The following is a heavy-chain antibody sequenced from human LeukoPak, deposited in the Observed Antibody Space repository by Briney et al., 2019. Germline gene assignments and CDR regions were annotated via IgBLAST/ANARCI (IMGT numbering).Heavy chain of an antibody. Sequence: AGGSLRLSCAASGFTFSNYLMSWVRQAPGKGLEWVATIKEDGSEKCYVDSVKGRFTISRDNAKNSLYLQMNSLRAEDTSVYYCAGGPGTYFYWGQGTLVTVSS. CDR2: IKEDGSEK. V-gene: IGHV3-7*01. D-gene: IGHD1-26*01. J-gene: IGHJ4*02. CDR1: GFTFSNYL. CDR3: AGGPGTYFY.